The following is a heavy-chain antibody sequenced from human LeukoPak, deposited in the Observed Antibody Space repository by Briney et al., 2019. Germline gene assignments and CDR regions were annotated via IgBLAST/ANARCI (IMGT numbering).Heavy chain of an antibody. D-gene: IGHD2-2*01. V-gene: IGHV1-69*04. CDR1: GYAFTSYG. J-gene: IGHJ3*02. CDR3: ARGLVSTSCPRYCAFDI. CDR2: IIPILGIA. Sequence: ASVKVSCKASGYAFTSYGISWVRQAPGQGLEWMGRIIPILGIANYAQKFQGRVTITADKSTSTAYMELSSLRSEDTAVYYCARGLVSTSCPRYCAFDIWGQGTMVTVSS.